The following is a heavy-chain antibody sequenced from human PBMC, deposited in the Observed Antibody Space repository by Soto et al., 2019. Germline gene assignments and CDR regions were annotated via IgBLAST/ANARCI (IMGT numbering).Heavy chain of an antibody. D-gene: IGHD5-12*01. CDR3: ARTYSGYEDWFDP. J-gene: IGHJ5*02. CDR1: GGSISSYY. Sequence: ETLSLTCTVSGGSISSYYWSWIRQPPGKGLEWIGYIYYSGSTNYNPSLKSRVTISVDTSKNQFSLKPSSVTAADTAVYYCARTYSGYEDWFDPWGQGTLVTVSS. CDR2: IYYSGST. V-gene: IGHV4-59*08.